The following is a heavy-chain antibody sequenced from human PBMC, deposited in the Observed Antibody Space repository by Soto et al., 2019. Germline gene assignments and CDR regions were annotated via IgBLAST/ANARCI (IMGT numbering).Heavy chain of an antibody. J-gene: IGHJ4*02. CDR1: GFTFTSSA. CDR2: IVVGSGNI. D-gene: IGHD1-7*01. V-gene: IGHV1-58*01. CDR3: AAVPDPYNWNYAYFDY. Sequence: GASVKVSCKASGFTFTSSAVQWVRQARGQRLEWIGWIVVGSGNINYAQKFQERVTITRDMSTSTAYMELSSLRSEDTAVYYCAAVPDPYNWNYAYFDYWGQGTLVTVSS.